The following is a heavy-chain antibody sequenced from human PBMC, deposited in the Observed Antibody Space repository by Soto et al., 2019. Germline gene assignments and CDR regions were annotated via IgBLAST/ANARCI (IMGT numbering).Heavy chain of an antibody. D-gene: IGHD4-17*01. Sequence: QLQLQESGPGLVKPSETLSLTCTVSGGSISSRSYYWGWIRQPPGKGLEGIGSMYYSGRTYYKPSLKNRVTISVDTSKNQFSLKLGSVTAADTAVYYCAADPVTLYYYYYVMDVWGQGTTVTVSS. V-gene: IGHV4-39*01. CDR1: GGSISSRSYY. CDR2: MYYSGRT. J-gene: IGHJ6*01. CDR3: AADPVTLYYYYYVMDV.